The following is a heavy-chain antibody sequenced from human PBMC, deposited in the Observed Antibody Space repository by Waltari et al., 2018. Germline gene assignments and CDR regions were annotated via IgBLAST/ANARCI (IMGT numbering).Heavy chain of an antibody. D-gene: IGHD1-1*01. CDR2: INPNTGGT. CDR1: GNIFSGYY. J-gene: IGHJ4*02. CDR3: ARGTEGY. Sequence: QVQLVQSGAEVKKPGASVKVSCRASGNIFSGYYRHWVRQAPGQGLEWMGWINPNTGGTTYAQKFQGRVTMTRDTSISTAYMELSSLRSDDTAVYYCARGTEGYWGQGTLVTVSS. V-gene: IGHV1-2*02.